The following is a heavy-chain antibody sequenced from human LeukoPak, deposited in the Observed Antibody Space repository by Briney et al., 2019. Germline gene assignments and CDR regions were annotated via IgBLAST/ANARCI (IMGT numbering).Heavy chain of an antibody. CDR3: ARDSLMVRGAFDI. Sequence: PSETLSLTCTVSGGSISSGGYYWSWIRQHPGKGLEWNGYIYYSGSTYYNPSLKSRVTISVDTSKNQFSLKLSSVTAADTAVYYCARDSLMVRGAFDIWGQGTMVTVSS. CDR2: IYYSGST. CDR1: GGSISSGGYY. D-gene: IGHD3-10*01. J-gene: IGHJ3*02. V-gene: IGHV4-31*03.